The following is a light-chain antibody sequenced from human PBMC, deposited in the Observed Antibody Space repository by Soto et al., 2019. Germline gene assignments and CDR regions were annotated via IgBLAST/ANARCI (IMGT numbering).Light chain of an antibody. V-gene: IGKV3-15*01. CDR3: QQYNDWPPT. J-gene: IGKJ1*01. CDR2: GAS. CDR1: QRVTSSN. Sequence: EIVLTQSPGTLSLSAGERASLSCRASQRVTSSNLAWYQQQPGQAPRLLIYGASTRATGIPARFSGSGSGTEFTLSIGSLQSEDFAVYYCQQYNDWPPTFGQGTKVDI.